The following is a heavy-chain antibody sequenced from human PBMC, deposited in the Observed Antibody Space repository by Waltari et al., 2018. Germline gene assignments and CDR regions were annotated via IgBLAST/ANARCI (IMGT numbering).Heavy chain of an antibody. Sequence: QVQLVQSGVEVKKPGASVTVSCKASGYSFTGYGISWVRQAPGQGLEWMGWITPYNGNTDYAQNLQGRVTMTTDTATTTACMELRSLRSDDTAVYFCARRGTAIAAANDYWGQGTLVTVSS. CDR2: ITPYNGNT. D-gene: IGHD6-13*01. CDR3: ARRGTAIAAANDY. CDR1: GYSFTGYG. J-gene: IGHJ4*02. V-gene: IGHV1-18*01.